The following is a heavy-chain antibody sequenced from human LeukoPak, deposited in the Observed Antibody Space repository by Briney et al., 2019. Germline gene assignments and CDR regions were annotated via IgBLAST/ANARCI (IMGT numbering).Heavy chain of an antibody. CDR3: TTDPIVVVITEGGRFDY. CDR2: IKSKTDGGTT. D-gene: IGHD3-22*01. J-gene: IGHJ4*02. Sequence: PGGSLRLSCAASGFTFSDSNMHWVRQASGKGLEWVGRIKSKTDGGTTDYAAPVKGRFTISRDDSKNTLYLQMNSLKTEDTAVYYCTTDPIVVVITEGGRFDYWGQGTLVTVSS. CDR1: GFTFSDSN. V-gene: IGHV3-15*01.